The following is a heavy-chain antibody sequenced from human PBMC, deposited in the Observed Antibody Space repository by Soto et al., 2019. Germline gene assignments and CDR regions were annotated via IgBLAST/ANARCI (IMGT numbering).Heavy chain of an antibody. Sequence: QVKLVESGGGVVQPGRSRRLSCVTSGFTFRSYGMHWVRQSPDKGLEWVAVIKSDGTTADYIESVKGRFFISRDNSKKTVYLQMNNLRPEDTGIYYCAKPRYSWEWPPFDPWGQGTLVTVSS. J-gene: IGHJ5*02. D-gene: IGHD3-3*01. V-gene: IGHV3-30-3*02. CDR2: IKSDGTTA. CDR1: GFTFRSYG. CDR3: AKPRYSWEWPPFDP.